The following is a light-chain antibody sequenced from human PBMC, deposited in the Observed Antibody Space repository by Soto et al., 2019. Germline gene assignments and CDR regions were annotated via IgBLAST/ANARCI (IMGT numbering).Light chain of an antibody. J-gene: IGKJ4*01. CDR1: QGISSY. V-gene: IGKV1-12*01. CDR2: AAS. Sequence: DIQMTQSPSSVSASVGHIVTITCRASQGISSYLAWYQQKPGKAPKLLIYAASSLQSGVPSRLSGSGYGTDLTLTISSMQNEDFETYYCQQADTFPLNFGGGTKVDIK. CDR3: QQADTFPLN.